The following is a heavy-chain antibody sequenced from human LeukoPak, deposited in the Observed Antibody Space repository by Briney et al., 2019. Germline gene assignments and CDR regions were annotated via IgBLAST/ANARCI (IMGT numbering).Heavy chain of an antibody. J-gene: IGHJ4*02. CDR1: GFSFRSYN. CDR2: INWNSDSI. CDR3: AKGPMGSCKGAFCYHFDC. V-gene: IGHV3-9*01. Sequence: GGSLRLSCEASGFSFRSYNMNWVRQVPGKGLEWVSGINWNSDSIGYAVSVKGRFTTSRDNAKNSLFLQMNGLRAEDTAVYFCAKGPMGSCKGAFCYHFDCWGQGTLVTVSS. D-gene: IGHD2-15*01.